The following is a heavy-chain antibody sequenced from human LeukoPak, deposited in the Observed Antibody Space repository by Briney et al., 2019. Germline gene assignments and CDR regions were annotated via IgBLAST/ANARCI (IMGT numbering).Heavy chain of an antibody. J-gene: IGHJ4*02. CDR2: IYYNGNT. V-gene: IGHV4-31*03. CDR1: SVSSDGYF. Sequence: SETLSLTCTASSVSSDGYFLSWIRQHPGKGLEWIGYIYYNGNTYYNQSLMSRVTISVDTSKKEFSLPLTSVTAADTAVYFCARSGYGYVSNYFDYWGPGTMVSVCS. D-gene: IGHD5-12*01. CDR3: ARSGYGYVSNYFDY.